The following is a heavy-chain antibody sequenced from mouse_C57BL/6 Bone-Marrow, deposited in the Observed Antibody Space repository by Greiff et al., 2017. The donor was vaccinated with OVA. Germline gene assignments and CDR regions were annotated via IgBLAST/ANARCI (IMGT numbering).Heavy chain of an antibody. CDR1: GYTFTSYD. J-gene: IGHJ1*03. CDR3: ATVVERWYFDV. CDR2: IYPRDGST. D-gene: IGHD1-1*01. V-gene: IGHV1-85*01. Sequence: QVQLKESGPELVKPGASVKLSCKASGYTFTSYDINWVKQRPGQGLEWIGWIYPRDGSTKYNEKFKGKATLTVDTSSSTAYMELHSLTSEDSAVYFCATVVERWYFDVWGTGTTVTVSS.